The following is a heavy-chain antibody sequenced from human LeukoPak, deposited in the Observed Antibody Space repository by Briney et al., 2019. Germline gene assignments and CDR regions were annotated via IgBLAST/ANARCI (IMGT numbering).Heavy chain of an antibody. CDR3: ARVFDS. Sequence: SETLSLTCTVSGGSVSTSDYYWGWIRQSPVKGLEWIGDVFYTGKTNYNPYLRGRATISIDTSKNQFSLKLTYVTAADTAVYYCARVFDSWGQGTLVTVSS. CDR1: GGSVSTSDYY. V-gene: IGHV4-39*07. CDR2: VFYTGKT. J-gene: IGHJ4*02.